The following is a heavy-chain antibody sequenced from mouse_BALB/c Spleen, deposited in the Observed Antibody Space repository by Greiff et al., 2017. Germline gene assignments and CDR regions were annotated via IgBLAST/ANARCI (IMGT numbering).Heavy chain of an antibody. D-gene: IGHD3-1*01. J-gene: IGHJ4*01. CDR3: ARFCDAMDY. V-gene: IGHV5-17*02. CDR2: ISSGSSTI. Sequence: EVKLMESGGGLVQPGGSRKLSCAASGFTFSSFGMHWVRQAPEKGLEWVAYISSGSSTIYYADTVKGRFTISRDNPKNTLFLQMTSLRSEVTAMYYCARFCDAMDYWGQGTSVTVSS. CDR1: GFTFSSFG.